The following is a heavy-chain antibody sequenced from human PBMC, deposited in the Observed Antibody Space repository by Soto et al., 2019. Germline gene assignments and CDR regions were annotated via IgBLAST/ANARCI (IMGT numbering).Heavy chain of an antibody. CDR1: DGSVTNSSYY. V-gene: IGHV4-39*01. CDR3: LGQRTTVITQAYLDY. Sequence: PSQTLSLTCTVSDGSVTNSSYYWGWIRQSPGKGLEWIGSVYYRGRSYSKSSVKSRVTISVDTSKNHFCLNLNSVTASDPALYFCLGQRTTVITQAYLDYWGPGALVTVS. CDR2: VYYRGRS. D-gene: IGHD4-4*01. J-gene: IGHJ4*02.